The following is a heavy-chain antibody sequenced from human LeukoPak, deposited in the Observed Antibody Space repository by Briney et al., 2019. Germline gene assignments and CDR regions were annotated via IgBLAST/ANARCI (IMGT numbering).Heavy chain of an antibody. CDR3: ARRPRAPDI. J-gene: IGHJ3*02. CDR2: IFHTGII. Sequence: PSETLSLTCIIPSDAITSYWSWIRQPPGKGLELLGYIFHTGIIKYNPSLGSRLTISLDTSKRQLSLRLTSVTAADTANYFCARRPRAPDIWGQGTMVIVSS. V-gene: IGHV4-59*01. CDR1: SDAITSY.